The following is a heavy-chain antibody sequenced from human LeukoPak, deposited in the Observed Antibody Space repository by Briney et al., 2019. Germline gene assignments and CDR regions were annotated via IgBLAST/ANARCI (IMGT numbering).Heavy chain of an antibody. Sequence: GGSLRLSCAASGFTFSSYGMSWVRQAPGKGLEWVSAISGRSGSTYYADSVKGRFTISRDNSKNTLYLQMNSLRAEDTAVYYCAKGSGVYQPLRFDPWGQGTLVTVSS. CDR2: ISGRSGST. D-gene: IGHD6-13*01. V-gene: IGHV3-23*01. CDR3: AKGSGVYQPLRFDP. CDR1: GFTFSSYG. J-gene: IGHJ5*02.